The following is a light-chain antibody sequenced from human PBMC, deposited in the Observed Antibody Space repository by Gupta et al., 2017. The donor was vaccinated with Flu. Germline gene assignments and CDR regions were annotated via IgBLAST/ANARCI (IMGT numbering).Light chain of an antibody. Sequence: SRSSANTRKKYLSWFQQQPGTAPKILIYDTNKRPSGIPDRFSGSKLGRSAALAINGLQPGEEAEYYCVLCYSGGSGGVFGGGTKLTVL. J-gene: IGLJ3*02. CDR2: DTN. V-gene: IGLV1-51*01. CDR3: VLCYSGGSGGV. CDR1: SANTRKKY.